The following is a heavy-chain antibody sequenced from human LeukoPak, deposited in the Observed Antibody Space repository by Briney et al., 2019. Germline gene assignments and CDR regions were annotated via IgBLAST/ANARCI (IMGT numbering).Heavy chain of an antibody. Sequence: PGGSLRISCAASGFTSSSYWMSWVRQAPGQGLEWVANIKQDGSEKYYVDSVKGRFTISRDNAKNSLYLQMNSLRAEDTAVYYCARDRGSSGWYEFDYWGQGTLVTVSS. D-gene: IGHD6-19*01. J-gene: IGHJ4*02. CDR2: IKQDGSEK. CDR1: GFTSSSYW. V-gene: IGHV3-7*01. CDR3: ARDRGSSGWYEFDY.